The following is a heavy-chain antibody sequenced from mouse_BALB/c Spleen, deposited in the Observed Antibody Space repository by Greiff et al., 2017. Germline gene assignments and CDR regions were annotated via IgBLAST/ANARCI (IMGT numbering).Heavy chain of an antibody. Sequence: QVQLKQSGAELVKPGASVKLSCKASGYTFTSYYMYWVKQRPGQGLEWIGEINPSNGGTNFNEKFKSKATLTVDKSSSTAYMQLSSLTSEDSAVYYCTRWGDYAHYAMDYWGQGTSVTVSS. J-gene: IGHJ4*01. CDR1: GYTFTSYY. D-gene: IGHD2-4*01. CDR2: INPSNGGT. CDR3: TRWGDYAHYAMDY. V-gene: IGHV1S81*02.